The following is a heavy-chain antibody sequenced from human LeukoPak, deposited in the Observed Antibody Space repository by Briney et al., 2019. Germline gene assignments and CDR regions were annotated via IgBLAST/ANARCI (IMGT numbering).Heavy chain of an antibody. J-gene: IGHJ4*02. CDR3: GRPLYGDEIDY. V-gene: IGHV3-66*02. CDR2: IYGGGST. D-gene: IGHD4-17*01. Sequence: GGSLGFSCAASGFTVSNSYMIWVRQAPGKGLEWVSIIYGGGSTYYADSVKGRFTISRGNSKNTLYLQMNSLRVEDTAVYYCGRPLYGDEIDYWGQGTLVTVYS. CDR1: GFTVSNSY.